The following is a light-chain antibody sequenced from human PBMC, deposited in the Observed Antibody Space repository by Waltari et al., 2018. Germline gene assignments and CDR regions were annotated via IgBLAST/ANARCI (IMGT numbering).Light chain of an antibody. Sequence: QSALTQPPSVSGSPGQSFTLSCTGTSSHVGSYHRVTWYQQPPGTAPKLMIYGVSNRPSGVPDRFSGSKSGNAASLTISGLQAEDEADYYCSSYTSSSTVVFGGGTKLTVL. CDR3: SSYTSSSTVV. V-gene: IGLV2-18*02. CDR2: GVS. CDR1: SSHVGSYHR. J-gene: IGLJ2*01.